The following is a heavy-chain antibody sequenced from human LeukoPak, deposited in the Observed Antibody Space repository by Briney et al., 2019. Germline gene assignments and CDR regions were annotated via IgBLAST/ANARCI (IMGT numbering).Heavy chain of an antibody. Sequence: SETLSLTRAVFGETLSGRYWTWIRQPPGKGLEWIGEINHRGSANYNPSFKSRVTISGDTSNQFSLTLASVTATDTAVYFCARGHPMPGRSVSRYYYNYYMDVWGNGTTVIVSS. D-gene: IGHD5/OR15-5a*01. CDR3: ARGHPMPGRSVSRYYYNYYMDV. V-gene: IGHV4-34*01. CDR1: GETLSGRY. J-gene: IGHJ6*03. CDR2: INHRGSA.